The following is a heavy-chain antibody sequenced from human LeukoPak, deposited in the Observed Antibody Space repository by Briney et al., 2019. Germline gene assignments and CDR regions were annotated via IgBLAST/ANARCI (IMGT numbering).Heavy chain of an antibody. CDR2: IIPIFGTA. Sequence: SVKVSCKASGGAFSSYAISWVRQAPGQGLEWMGGIIPIFGTANYAQKFQGRVTITADESTSTAYMELSSLRSEDTAVYYCASGKKYQLLFNWFDPWGQGTLVTVSS. CDR3: ASGKKYQLLFNWFDP. CDR1: GGAFSSYA. D-gene: IGHD2-2*01. V-gene: IGHV1-69*13. J-gene: IGHJ5*02.